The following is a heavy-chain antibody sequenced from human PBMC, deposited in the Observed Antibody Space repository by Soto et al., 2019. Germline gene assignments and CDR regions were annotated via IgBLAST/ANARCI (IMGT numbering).Heavy chain of an antibody. CDR2: ISEDGSKR. CDR3: AVVSSPDY. Sequence: QVQLVESGGGVVQPGRSLRLSCASSGFTLRSFDMHWVRQAPGKGLEWVAFISEDGSKRYYADSVKGRFTISRDNSKNTLYMQMNSLRTEDTAVYYCAVVSSPDYWGQGALVTVSS. J-gene: IGHJ4*02. CDR1: GFTLRSFD. V-gene: IGHV3-30*03. D-gene: IGHD2-2*01.